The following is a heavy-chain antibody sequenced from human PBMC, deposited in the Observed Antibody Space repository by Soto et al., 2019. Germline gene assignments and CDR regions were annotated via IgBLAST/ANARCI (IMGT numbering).Heavy chain of an antibody. V-gene: IGHV1-69*13. CDR3: ARAPGIHEYYFDY. CDR2: IIPIFGTA. Sequence: VASVKVSCKASGATFSSYAISWVRQAPGQGLEWMGGIIPIFGTANYAQKFQGRVTITADESTSTAYMELSSLRSEDTAVYYCARAPGIHEYYFDYWGQGTLVTVSS. CDR1: GATFSSYA. J-gene: IGHJ4*02.